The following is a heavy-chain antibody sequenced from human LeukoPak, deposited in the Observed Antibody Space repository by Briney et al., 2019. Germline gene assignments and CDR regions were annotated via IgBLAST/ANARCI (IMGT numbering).Heavy chain of an antibody. J-gene: IGHJ4*02. CDR2: IRSKAYGGTT. CDR1: GFTFSSYA. Sequence: PGGSLRLSCAASGFTFSSYAMHWVRQAPGKGLEWVGFIRSKAYGGTTEYAASVKGRYTISRDDSKSIAYLQMNSLKTEDTAVYYCTRARWWSVVVPAAHMGYYFDYWGQGTLVTVSS. V-gene: IGHV3-49*04. D-gene: IGHD2-2*01. CDR3: TRARWWSVVVPAAHMGYYFDY.